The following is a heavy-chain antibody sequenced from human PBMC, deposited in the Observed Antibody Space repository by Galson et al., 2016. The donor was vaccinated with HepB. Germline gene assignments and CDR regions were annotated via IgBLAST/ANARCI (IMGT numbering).Heavy chain of an antibody. J-gene: IGHJ4*02. CDR2: INSDGSSI. Sequence: SLRLSCAASGFSFSSHWMHWVRQAPGKGLVWVSHINSDGSSINYADSVKGRFTISRDNAKNTLYLQMNSLRAEDTAVYYCVRDIWNYGDHWGQGSLVTVSS. V-gene: IGHV3-74*01. D-gene: IGHD1-7*01. CDR1: GFSFSSHW. CDR3: VRDIWNYGDH.